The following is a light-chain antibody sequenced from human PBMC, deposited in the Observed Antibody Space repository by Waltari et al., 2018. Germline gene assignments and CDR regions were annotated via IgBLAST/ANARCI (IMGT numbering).Light chain of an antibody. Sequence: EIVMTQSPATLSVSSGERATLSCRASQSVMNHVAWYQQKPGQAPRLLMCDASIRATGIPPRFSGSGSGTEFTLTISSLQAEDVAVYYCQQYYSTLTFGGGTKVEIK. V-gene: IGKV3-15*01. CDR3: QQYYSTLT. CDR1: QSVMNH. CDR2: DAS. J-gene: IGKJ4*01.